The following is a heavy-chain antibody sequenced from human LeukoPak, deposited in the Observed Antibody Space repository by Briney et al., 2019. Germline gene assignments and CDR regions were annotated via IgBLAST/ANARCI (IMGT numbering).Heavy chain of an antibody. CDR2: IYYSGST. CDR3: ARATDYSNYSIYYYMDV. J-gene: IGHJ6*03. Sequence: SETLYLTCTVSGGSLSSSSYYWGWIRQPPGKGLEWIGSIYYSGSTYYNPSLKSRVTISVDTSKNQFSLKLSSVTAADTAVYYCARATDYSNYSIYYYMDVWGKGTTVTVSS. V-gene: IGHV4-39*01. CDR1: GGSLSSSSYY. D-gene: IGHD4-11*01.